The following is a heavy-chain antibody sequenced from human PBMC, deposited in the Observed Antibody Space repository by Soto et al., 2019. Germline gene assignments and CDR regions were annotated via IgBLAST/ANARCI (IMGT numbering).Heavy chain of an antibody. CDR1: GGSISSGSCY. V-gene: IGHV4-39*01. J-gene: IGHJ3*02. Sequence: SETLSLTCTVSGGSISSGSCYWDWIRQPPGKGLEWIGNVYYSGSTNYNPSLESRVTISVDTSKNQFSLKLSSVTAADTAVYYCARQTDSYYTFDAFDIWGQGTMVTVSS. D-gene: IGHD3-22*01. CDR3: ARQTDSYYTFDAFDI. CDR2: VYYSGST.